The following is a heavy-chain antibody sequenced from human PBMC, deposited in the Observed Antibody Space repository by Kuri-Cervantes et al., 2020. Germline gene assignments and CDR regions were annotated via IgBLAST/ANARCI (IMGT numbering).Heavy chain of an antibody. CDR2: TYYKSKWYN. D-gene: IGHD3-3*01. CDR3: ARGVLRFLEWHEGARYYMDV. CDR1: GDSVSSNSAA. Sequence: SQTLSLTCAISGDSVSSNSAAWNWIRQSPSRGLEWLGRTYYKSKWYNDYAVSVKSRITINPDTSKNQFSLQLNSVTPEDTAVYYCARGVLRFLEWHEGARYYMDVWGKGTTVTVSS. V-gene: IGHV6-1*01. J-gene: IGHJ6*03.